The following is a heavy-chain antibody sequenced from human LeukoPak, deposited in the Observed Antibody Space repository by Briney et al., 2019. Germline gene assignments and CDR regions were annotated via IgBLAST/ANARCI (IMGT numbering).Heavy chain of an antibody. Sequence: PSETLSLTCTVSGDSISPYYWSWIRQPPGKGLEWIGYIYYSGSTDSNPSLKSRVTISEDTSKNRLSLRLSSVTAADTAVYYCARGFYSNYYGLDVWGQGTTLTVSS. CDR2: IYYSGST. D-gene: IGHD6-13*01. CDR1: GDSISPYY. CDR3: ARGFYSNYYGLDV. V-gene: IGHV4-59*01. J-gene: IGHJ6*02.